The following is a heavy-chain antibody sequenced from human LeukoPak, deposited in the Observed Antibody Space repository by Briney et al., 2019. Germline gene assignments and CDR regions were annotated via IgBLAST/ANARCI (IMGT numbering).Heavy chain of an antibody. Sequence: GGSLRLSCAASGFTFSTYGMHWVCQAPGKGLEWVAVISYDGSNKYYADSVKGRFTISRDNSKNTLYLQMNSLRAEDTAVYYCAKDYGDHAADYWGQGTLVTVSS. V-gene: IGHV3-30*18. CDR1: GFTFSTYG. CDR2: ISYDGSNK. CDR3: AKDYGDHAADY. D-gene: IGHD4-17*01. J-gene: IGHJ4*02.